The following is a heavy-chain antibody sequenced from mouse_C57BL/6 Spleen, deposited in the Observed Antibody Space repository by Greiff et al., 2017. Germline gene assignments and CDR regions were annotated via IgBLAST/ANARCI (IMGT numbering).Heavy chain of an antibody. V-gene: IGHV1-82*01. CDR3: AKASYVGTSAMDY. CDR2: IYPGDGDT. D-gene: IGHD2-10*01. Sequence: QVQLQQSGPELVKPGASVKISCKASGYAFSSSWMNWVKQRPGKGLEWIGRIYPGDGDTNYNGKFKGKATLTADKSSSTAYMQLSSLTSEDSAVYFCAKASYVGTSAMDYWGQGTSVTVSS. J-gene: IGHJ4*01. CDR1: GYAFSSSW.